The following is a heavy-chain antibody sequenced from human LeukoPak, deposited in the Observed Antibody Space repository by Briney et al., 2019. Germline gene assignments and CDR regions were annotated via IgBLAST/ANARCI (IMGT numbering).Heavy chain of an antibody. J-gene: IGHJ4*02. D-gene: IGHD3-22*01. CDR3: ARDGAGSSGLWLFDY. V-gene: IGHV3-53*01. Sequence: PGGSLRLSCAASGFTVSGNYMSWVRQAPGKGLEWVSVIYSGGSTYYADSVKGRFTISRDNSKNTLYLQMNSLRAEDTAVYYCARDGAGSSGLWLFDYWGQGTLVTVSS. CDR2: IYSGGST. CDR1: GFTVSGNY.